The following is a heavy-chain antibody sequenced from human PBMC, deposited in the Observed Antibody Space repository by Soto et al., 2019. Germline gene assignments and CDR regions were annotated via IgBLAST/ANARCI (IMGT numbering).Heavy chain of an antibody. CDR3: AKPNYYDSSGNHDFDI. CDR1: GFSFSSPS. Sequence: GGSVRLSCAAWGFSFSSPSMNWVRQAPGPGLEWVSYIHYSTDCIHYADSFKWRCTISRGNAKNSPVLQLNGLRAGCRAVYYCAKPNYYDSSGNHDFDISGQGTMVKVS. V-gene: IGHV3-21*03. CDR2: IHYSTDCI. D-gene: IGHD3-22*01. J-gene: IGHJ3*02.